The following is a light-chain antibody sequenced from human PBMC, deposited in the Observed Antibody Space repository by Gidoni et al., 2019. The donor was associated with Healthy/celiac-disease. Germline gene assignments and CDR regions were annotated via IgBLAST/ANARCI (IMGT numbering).Light chain of an antibody. J-gene: IGKJ2*01. CDR1: QTVSSSY. Sequence: EIVLTQSPGPLSLSPGESATLSCRASQTVSSSYLVWYQQKPGQAPRLLIYGASSRATGIPDRFSGSGSGTDFTLTISRLEPEDFAVYYCQQYGSSPYTFGQXTKLEIK. CDR2: GAS. CDR3: QQYGSSPYT. V-gene: IGKV3-20*01.